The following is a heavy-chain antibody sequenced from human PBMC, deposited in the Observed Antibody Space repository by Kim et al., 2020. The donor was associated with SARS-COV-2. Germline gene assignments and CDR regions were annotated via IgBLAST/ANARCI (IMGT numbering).Heavy chain of an antibody. D-gene: IGHD6-13*01. Sequence: SETLSLTCTVSGGSISSSSYYWGWIRQPPGKGLEWIGSIYYSGSTYYNPSLKSRVTISVDTSKNQFSLKLSSVTAADTAVYYCAGTRFCSSWYSSPVPYFDYWGQGTLVTVSS. CDR2: IYYSGST. CDR3: AGTRFCSSWYSSPVPYFDY. J-gene: IGHJ4*02. V-gene: IGHV4-39*01. CDR1: GGSISSSSYY.